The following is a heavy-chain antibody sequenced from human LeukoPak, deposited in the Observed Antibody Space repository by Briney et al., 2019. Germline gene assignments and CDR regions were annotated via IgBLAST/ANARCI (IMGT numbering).Heavy chain of an antibody. D-gene: IGHD4-17*01. J-gene: IGHJ4*02. V-gene: IGHV1-24*01. CDR3: ATPIKHYGDYGGSGYFDY. CDR1: GYTLTELS. CDR2: FDPEDGET. Sequence: GASVKVSCKVSGYTLTELSMHWVRQAPGKGLEWMGGFDPEDGETIYAQKFQGRVTMTEDTSTDTAYMELSSLRSEDTAVYYCATPIKHYGDYGGSGYFDYWGQGTLVTVSS.